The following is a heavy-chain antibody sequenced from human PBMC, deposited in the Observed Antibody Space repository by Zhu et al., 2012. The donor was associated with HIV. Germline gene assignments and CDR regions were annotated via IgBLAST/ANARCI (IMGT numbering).Heavy chain of an antibody. V-gene: IGHV4-39*07. D-gene: IGHD2-2*01. CDR2: IYYSGST. CDR3: ARVLVVVVPTGFDY. J-gene: IGHJ4*02. Sequence: QVQLQESGPGLVKPSETLSLTCTVSGGSISSSSYYWGWIRQPPGKGLEWIGSIYYSGSTYYNPSLKSRVTISLDTSKDQFSLKLSSVTAADTAVYYCARVLVVVVPTGFDYWGQGTLGHRLL. CDR1: GGSISSSSYY.